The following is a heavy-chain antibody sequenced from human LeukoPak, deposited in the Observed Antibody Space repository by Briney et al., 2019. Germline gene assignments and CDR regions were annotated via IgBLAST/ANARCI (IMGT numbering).Heavy chain of an antibody. CDR2: ISYDGSNK. V-gene: IGHV3-30*04. CDR1: GFTFSSHA. Sequence: GGSLRLSCAASGFTFSSHAMHWVRQAPGKGLEWVAVISYDGSNKYYADSVKGRFTISRDNPKNTLYLQMNSLRAEDTAVYYCARARIAAAVPNWFDPWGQGTLVTVSS. CDR3: ARARIAAAVPNWFDP. D-gene: IGHD6-13*01. J-gene: IGHJ5*02.